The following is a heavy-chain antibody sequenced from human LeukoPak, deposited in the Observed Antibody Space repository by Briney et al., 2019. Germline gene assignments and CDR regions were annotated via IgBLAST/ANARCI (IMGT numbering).Heavy chain of an antibody. CDR1: GGSVISYR. CDR2: LFYPGSI. CDR3: ARDSLFHYGLDV. V-gene: IGHV4-59*02. Sequence: SETLSLTCTVSGGSVISYRWSWIPQPPGKRLDWIGPLFYPGSIIYNPSLKNRVSISGDTSKDQFSLELTSAATADTAVYYCARDSLFHYGLDVWGQGTTVTVSS. J-gene: IGHJ6*02.